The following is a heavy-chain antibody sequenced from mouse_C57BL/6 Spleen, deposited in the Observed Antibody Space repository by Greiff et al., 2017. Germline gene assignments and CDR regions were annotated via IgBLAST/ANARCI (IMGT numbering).Heavy chain of an antibody. CDR2: IDPSDSET. CDR3: ARDPYYYGSSHYAMDY. J-gene: IGHJ4*01. Sequence: QVQLQQPGAELVRPGSSVKLSCKASGYTFTSYWMHWVKQRPIQGLEWIGNIDPSDSETHYNQKFKDKATLTVDKSSSTAYMQLSSLTSEDSAVYYCARDPYYYGSSHYAMDYWGQGTSVTVSS. D-gene: IGHD1-1*01. V-gene: IGHV1-52*01. CDR1: GYTFTSYW.